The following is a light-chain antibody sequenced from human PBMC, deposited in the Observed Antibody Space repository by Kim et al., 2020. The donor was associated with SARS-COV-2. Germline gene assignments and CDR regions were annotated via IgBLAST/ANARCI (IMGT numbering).Light chain of an antibody. Sequence: VALGQTVRITCQGDSRRSYYASWNQQKPGQAPVLVIYGKNNRPSGIPDRFSGSSSGNTASLTITGAQAEDEADYYCQSRDSSDKVVFGGGTQLTVL. CDR1: SRRSYY. CDR3: QSRDSSDKVV. CDR2: GKN. J-gene: IGLJ2*01. V-gene: IGLV3-19*01.